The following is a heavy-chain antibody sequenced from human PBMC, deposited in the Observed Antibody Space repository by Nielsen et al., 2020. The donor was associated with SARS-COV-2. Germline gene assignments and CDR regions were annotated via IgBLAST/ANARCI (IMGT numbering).Heavy chain of an antibody. CDR3: TRRSYAVTNYYYGMDV. V-gene: IGHV3-73*01. Sequence: GESLKISCAASGFTFSGSAMHWVRQASGKGLEWVGRIRSKANSYATAYAASVKGRFTISRDDSKNTAYLQINSLKTEDTAVYYCTRRSYAVTNYYYGMDVWGQGTTVTVSS. J-gene: IGHJ6*02. D-gene: IGHD3-3*01. CDR2: IRSKANSYAT. CDR1: GFTFSGSA.